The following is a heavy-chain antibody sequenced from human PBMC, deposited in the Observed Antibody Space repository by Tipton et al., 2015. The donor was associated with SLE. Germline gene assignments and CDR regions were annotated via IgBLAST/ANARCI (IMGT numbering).Heavy chain of an antibody. J-gene: IGHJ3*02. V-gene: IGHV4-34*01. CDR1: GGSFSGYY. CDR3: ARYTTFGVAMGAFDI. Sequence: TLSLTCAVYGGSFSGYYWSWIRQPPGEGLEWIGEINHSGSTNYNPSLKSRVTISVDTSKNQFSLKLSSVTAADTAVYYCARYTTFGVAMGAFDIWGQGTMVTVSS. D-gene: IGHD3-3*01. CDR2: INHSGST.